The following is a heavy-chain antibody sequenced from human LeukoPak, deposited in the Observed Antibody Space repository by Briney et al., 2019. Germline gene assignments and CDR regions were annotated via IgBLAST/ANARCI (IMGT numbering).Heavy chain of an antibody. CDR1: GGTFSSYA. Sequence: SVKVSCKASGGTFSSYAISWVRQAPGQGLEWMGGIIPIFGTANYAQEFQGRVTITADESTSTAYMELSSLRSEDTAVYYCASQPRTYYDSSGYYYWGQGTLATVSS. V-gene: IGHV1-69*13. D-gene: IGHD3-22*01. J-gene: IGHJ4*02. CDR2: IIPIFGTA. CDR3: ASQPRTYYDSSGYYY.